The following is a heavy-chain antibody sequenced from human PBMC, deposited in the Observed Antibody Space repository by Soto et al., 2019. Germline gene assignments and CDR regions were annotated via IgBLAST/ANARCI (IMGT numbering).Heavy chain of an antibody. CDR2: ISYDGSNK. CDR1: GFTFSSYA. V-gene: IGHV3-30-3*01. CDR3: ARTAPFYGMDV. Sequence: PGGSLRLSCAASGFTFSSYAMHWVRQAPGKGLEWVAVISYDGSNKYYADSVKGRFTISRDNSKNTLYLQMNSLRAEDTAVYYCARTAPFYGMDVWGQGTTVTVSS. J-gene: IGHJ6*02.